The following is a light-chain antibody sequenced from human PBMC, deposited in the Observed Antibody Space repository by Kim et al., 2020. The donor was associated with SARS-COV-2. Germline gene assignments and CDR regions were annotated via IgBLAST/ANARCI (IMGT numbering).Light chain of an antibody. V-gene: IGKV3D-7*01. CDR2: GAS. CDR3: QQDYNLLT. Sequence: PGERVTLSCRASQSVSSSYLTWYQQKPGQAPRLLIYGASSRATGIPARFSGSGSGKDFTLTISSLQPKDFAVYYCQQDYNLLTFGGGTKVDIK. CDR1: QSVSSSY. J-gene: IGKJ4*01.